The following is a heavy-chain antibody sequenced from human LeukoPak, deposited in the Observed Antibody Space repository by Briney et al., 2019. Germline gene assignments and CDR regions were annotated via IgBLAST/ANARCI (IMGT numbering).Heavy chain of an antibody. D-gene: IGHD3-3*01. V-gene: IGHV4-34*01. CDR3: ARGYYDFWSGYLGFDP. CDR1: GGSFSGYY. CDR2: INHSGST. J-gene: IGHJ5*02. Sequence: SGTLSLTCAVYGGSFSGYYWSWIRQPPGKGLEWIGEINHSGSTNYNPSLKSRVTISVDTSKNQFSLKLSSVTAADTAVYYCARGYYDFWSGYLGFDPWGQGTLVTVSS.